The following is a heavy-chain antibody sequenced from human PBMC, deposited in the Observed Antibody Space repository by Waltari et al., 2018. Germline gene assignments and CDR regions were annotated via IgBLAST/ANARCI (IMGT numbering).Heavy chain of an antibody. J-gene: IGHJ6*02. D-gene: IGHD3-16*02. CDR2: ISSRSSYR. CDR3: ARTYCDTDCYTLDGMDV. Sequence: EVQLVESGGGLVKPGGSLRLSCVVSDFNFNDYAMIWVRQAPGKGLEWVSSISSRSSYRYYADSVKGRVTISRDNAKNSLYLQMNSLRAEDTAVYFCARTYCDTDCYTLDGMDVWGQGTTVTVSS. CDR1: DFNFNDYA. V-gene: IGHV3-21*01.